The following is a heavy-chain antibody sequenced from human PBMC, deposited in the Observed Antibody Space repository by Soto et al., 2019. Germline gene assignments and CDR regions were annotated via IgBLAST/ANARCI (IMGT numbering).Heavy chain of an antibody. V-gene: IGHV5-51*01. CDR2: IYPGDSDT. CDR1: GYSFTNYW. J-gene: IGHJ4*02. Sequence: GESLKISCKGSGYSFTNYWIGWVRQMPGKGLEWMGIIYPGDSDTRYSPSFQGQVTISADKSISTAYLQWSSLKASDTAMYYCARLANYDFWSGYYGYFDYWGQGTLVTVSS. CDR3: ARLANYDFWSGYYGYFDY. D-gene: IGHD3-3*01.